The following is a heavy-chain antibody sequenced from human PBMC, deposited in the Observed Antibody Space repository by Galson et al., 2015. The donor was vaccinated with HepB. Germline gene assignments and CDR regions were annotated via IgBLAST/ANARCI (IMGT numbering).Heavy chain of an antibody. V-gene: IGHV3-30*04. CDR2: ISYDGSNK. D-gene: IGHD3-10*01. CDR3: ARPNYYGSGSYGGNWFDP. CDR1: GFTFSSYA. Sequence: SLRLSCAASGFTFSSYAMHWVRQAPGKGLEWVAVISYDGSNKYYADSVKGRFTISRDNSKNTLYLQMNSLRAEDTAVYYCARPNYYGSGSYGGNWFDPWGQGTLVTVSS. J-gene: IGHJ5*02.